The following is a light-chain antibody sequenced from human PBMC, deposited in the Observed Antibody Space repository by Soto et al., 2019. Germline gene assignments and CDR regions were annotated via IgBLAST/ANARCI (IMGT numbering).Light chain of an antibody. CDR2: QVS. J-gene: IGKJ2*02. V-gene: IGKV2-30*01. Sequence: GVRTQSPLSLPVTLGQPASISCRSSQRLVYRDGNAYLNWLQQGPGQSPRRLIYQVSNRHSGVPDRFGGSGSGPDFTLKISRVEAEDGGVYYRMQVTHWPPCTLRQGTQLHIK. CDR3: MQVTHWPPCT. CDR1: QRLVYRDGNAY.